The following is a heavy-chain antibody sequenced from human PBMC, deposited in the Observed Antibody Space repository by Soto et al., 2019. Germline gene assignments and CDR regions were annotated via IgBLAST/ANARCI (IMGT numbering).Heavy chain of an antibody. V-gene: IGHV4-30-4*01. CDR3: ARDRYYGSGTYYNFYSGMDV. J-gene: IGHJ6*02. D-gene: IGHD3-10*01. Sequence: SETLSLTCTVSGGSINSGDYYWTWVRQPPGKGLEWIGNIFHSGSTYYTPSLQSRVTISLDTSKNHFSLKLSSVTPADTAVYYCARDRYYGSGTYYNFYSGMDVWGQGTTVTV. CDR1: GGSINSGDYY. CDR2: IFHSGST.